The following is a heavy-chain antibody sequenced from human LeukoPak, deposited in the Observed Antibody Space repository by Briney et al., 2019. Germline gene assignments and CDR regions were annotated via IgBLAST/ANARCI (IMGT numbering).Heavy chain of an antibody. CDR3: AKGDYYDFDY. Sequence: GGSLRLSCAASGFTFSNYGMNWVRQAPGKGLEWVSIITSGVGITYYADSAKGRFTISRDNSKNTLYLQMNSLRADDTAVYYCAKGDYYDFDYWGQGILVTVSS. D-gene: IGHD3-10*01. CDR1: GFTFSNYG. V-gene: IGHV3-23*01. J-gene: IGHJ4*02. CDR2: ITSGVGIT.